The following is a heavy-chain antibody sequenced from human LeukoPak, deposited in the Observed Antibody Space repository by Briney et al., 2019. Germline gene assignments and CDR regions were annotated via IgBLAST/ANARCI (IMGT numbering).Heavy chain of an antibody. D-gene: IGHD4-23*01. CDR3: ARDPTTVVTLPYYFDD. CDR2: INHSGST. Sequence: SETLSLTCAVSGGSFSGYYWNWIRQPPGKGLEWIGEINHSGSTNYNPSLKSRVTIPVDTSKNQFSLRLRSVTAADTAVYYCARDPTTVVTLPYYFDDWGRGTLVTVSS. CDR1: GGSFSGYY. J-gene: IGHJ4*02. V-gene: IGHV4-34*01.